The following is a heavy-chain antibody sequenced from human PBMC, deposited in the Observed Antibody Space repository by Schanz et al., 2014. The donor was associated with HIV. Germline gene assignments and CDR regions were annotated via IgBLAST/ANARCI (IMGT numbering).Heavy chain of an antibody. Sequence: QVQLVESGGGVVQPGRSLRLSCATSGFTFSDYYMSWIRQAPGKGLECVSYMSYSSSAMYYTDSVKGRFTISRDNSKNTLYLQMNSLRAEDTAVYYCARMEQLIIGYYYGMDVWGQGTTVTVSS. CDR1: GFTFSDYY. CDR2: MSYSSSAM. CDR3: ARMEQLIIGYYYGMDV. J-gene: IGHJ6*02. V-gene: IGHV3-11*04. D-gene: IGHD3-16*01.